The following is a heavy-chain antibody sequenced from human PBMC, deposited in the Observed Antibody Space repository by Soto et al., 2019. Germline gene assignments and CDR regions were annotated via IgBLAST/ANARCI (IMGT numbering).Heavy chain of an antibody. D-gene: IGHD2-8*01. J-gene: IGHJ4*02. Sequence: SETLSLTCTVSGGSISSAAYCWSWIRQSPDKGLEWIGHIYDGGTTYSSPSLKGRVTISADTSETQFSLKLSSVSAADTAVYYCARGPYGDKLAYWGQGIQVTVSS. CDR1: GGSISSAAYC. CDR3: ARGPYGDKLAY. CDR2: IYDGGTT. V-gene: IGHV4-30-4*01.